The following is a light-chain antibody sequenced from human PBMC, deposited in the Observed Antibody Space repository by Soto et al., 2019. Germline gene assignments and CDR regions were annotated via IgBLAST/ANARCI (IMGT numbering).Light chain of an antibody. CDR3: ASWDDNLHGVL. V-gene: IGLV1-44*01. CDR1: YSNIASNT. CDR2: NNN. Sequence: QSVLTQSPSASATPGQRVTISCSGSYSNIASNTVNWYQQFPGTAPILLIYNNNQRPSGVPDRFSGSKSGTSASLAIRGLQSEDEADYYCASWDDNLHGVLFGGGTKLTVL. J-gene: IGLJ2*01.